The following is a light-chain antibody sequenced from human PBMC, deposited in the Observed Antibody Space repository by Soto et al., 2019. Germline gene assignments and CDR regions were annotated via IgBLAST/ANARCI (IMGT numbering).Light chain of an antibody. CDR2: DTS. CDR3: QQRSNWPT. J-gene: IGKJ1*01. CDR1: QSVNSY. V-gene: IGKV3-11*01. Sequence: EIVLTQSPAILSLSPGERATLSCRASQSVNSYLAWYQQKPGQAPRLLIYDTSNRATGVPARFSGSGSETDFTLTISSLEPEDFAVYYCQQRSNWPTFGQGTKVDI.